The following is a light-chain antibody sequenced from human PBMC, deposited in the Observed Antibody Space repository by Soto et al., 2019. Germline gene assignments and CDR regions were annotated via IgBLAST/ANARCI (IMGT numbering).Light chain of an antibody. CDR1: QNIVNN. CDR3: HQDYSLPLT. V-gene: IGKV3-15*01. CDR2: GAS. J-gene: IGKJ3*01. Sequence: EIVMTQSPATLSVSPGERVTLSCRASQNIVNNLAWYQQKPGQGPWLLIYGASTRATGVPARFSGSGSGTDVPLTLSSPPSLDFSLYLFHQDYSLPLTFGPGTKLDVK.